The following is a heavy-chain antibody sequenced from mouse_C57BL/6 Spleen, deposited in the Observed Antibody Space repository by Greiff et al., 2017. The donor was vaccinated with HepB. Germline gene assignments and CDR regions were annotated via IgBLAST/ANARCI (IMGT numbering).Heavy chain of an antibody. CDR3: ARSHKLVATYVDY. D-gene: IGHD1-1*01. CDR1: GYTFTSYW. V-gene: IGHV1S81*02. J-gene: IGHJ2*01. Sequence: LQQSGAELVKAGASVKMSCKASGYTFTSYWMHWVKQRLGQGLEWFAETNPTNGRTYYNEKFKSKATLTVDKSSSTAYMPLSGPTVEDSAVYDCARSHKLVATYVDYWCQGTTLTVSS. CDR2: TNPTNGRT.